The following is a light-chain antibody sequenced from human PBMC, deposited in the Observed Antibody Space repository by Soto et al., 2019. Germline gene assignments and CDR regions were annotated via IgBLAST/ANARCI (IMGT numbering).Light chain of an antibody. CDR1: SSNIGAGYD. J-gene: IGLJ3*02. CDR2: GNS. V-gene: IGLV1-40*01. CDR3: QSYDSSLSGWV. Sequence: QSALTQPPSVSGAPGQRVTISCTGSSSNIGAGYDVHWYQQLPGTAPKLLLYGNSNRPSGVPDRFSGSKSGTSASLAITGLQDEDEADYYCQSYDSSLSGWVFGGGNKLTVL.